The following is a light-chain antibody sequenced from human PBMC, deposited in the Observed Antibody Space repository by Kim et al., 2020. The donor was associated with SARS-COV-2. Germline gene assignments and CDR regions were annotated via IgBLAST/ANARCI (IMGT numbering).Light chain of an antibody. CDR3: SSFTSTSTLVL. CDR2: DVT. Sequence: QSITTSCTGSSSDIGGHNYVSWYQQHPGKGPKLIIYDVTDRPSGISNRFSGSKSGNTASLTISGLQTEDEADYYCSSFTSTSTLVLFGGGTKLTVL. V-gene: IGLV2-14*03. J-gene: IGLJ3*02. CDR1: SSDIGGHNY.